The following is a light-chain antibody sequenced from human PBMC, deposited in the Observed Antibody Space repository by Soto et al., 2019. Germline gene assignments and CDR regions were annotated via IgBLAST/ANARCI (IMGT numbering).Light chain of an antibody. CDR3: CSYAGSYTLV. Sequence: QSALTQPRSVXGXXXXXXXXSCAGTSSDVGAYNWVSWYQQHPGKVPKLIIYDVTRRPSGVPDRFSGSKSGNTASLTISGLQADDEADYYCCSYAGSYTLVFGGGTKLTVL. J-gene: IGLJ3*02. CDR1: SSDVGAYNW. CDR2: DVT. V-gene: IGLV2-11*01.